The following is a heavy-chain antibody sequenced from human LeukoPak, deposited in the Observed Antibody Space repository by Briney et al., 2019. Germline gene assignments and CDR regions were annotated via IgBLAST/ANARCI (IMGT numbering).Heavy chain of an antibody. D-gene: IGHD3-10*01. Sequence: SETLSLTCAVYGGSFSGYYWSWIRQPPGKGLEWIGYIYYSGRSTYYNPSLKSRVTISIDTSKNQFSLKLSSVTAADTAVYYCARGGYYGSGNDFRFDPWGQGTLVTVSS. CDR3: ARGGYYGSGNDFRFDP. CDR2: IYYSGRST. CDR1: GGSFSGYY. J-gene: IGHJ5*02. V-gene: IGHV4-59*01.